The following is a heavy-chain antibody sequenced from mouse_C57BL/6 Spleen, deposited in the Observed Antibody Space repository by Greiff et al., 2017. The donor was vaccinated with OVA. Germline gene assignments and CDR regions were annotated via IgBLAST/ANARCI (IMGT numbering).Heavy chain of an antibody. V-gene: IGHV1-80*01. D-gene: IGHD1-1*01. J-gene: IGHJ2*01. Sequence: QVQLKESGAELVKPGASVKISCKASGYAFSSYWMNWVKQRPGTGLEWIGQIYPGDGDTNYNGKFKGKATLTADKSSSTAYMQLSSLTSEDSAVYFCASYYGSSSRSYFDYWGQGTTLTVSS. CDR1: GYAFSSYW. CDR2: IYPGDGDT. CDR3: ASYYGSSSRSYFDY.